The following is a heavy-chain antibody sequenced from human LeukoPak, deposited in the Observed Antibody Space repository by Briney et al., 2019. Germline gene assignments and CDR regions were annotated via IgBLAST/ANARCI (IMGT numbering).Heavy chain of an antibody. D-gene: IGHD3-10*01. V-gene: IGHV4-39*01. J-gene: IGHJ4*02. Sequence: SETLSLTCTVSGGSISSNNYYWRWIRQPPGREMDWIASINYGETTYYNPSLKSRVTISVDTSKNQFSLRLSSVTAADTALYLCARYVVSGAGKYYFDYWGQGSLVTVSS. CDR1: GGSISSNNYY. CDR3: ARYVVSGAGKYYFDY. CDR2: INYGETT.